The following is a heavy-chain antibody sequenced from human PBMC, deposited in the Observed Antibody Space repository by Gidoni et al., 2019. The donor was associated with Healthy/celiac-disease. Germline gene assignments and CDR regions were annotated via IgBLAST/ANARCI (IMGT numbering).Heavy chain of an antibody. CDR3: ARGGRNDAFDI. CDR1: GGSVSSGIYY. Sequence: QVQLQESGPGLVKPSETLSLTCTVSGGSVSSGIYYWSWIRQPPGKGLEWIGYIYYSGSTNYNPSLKSRVTISVDTSKNQFSLKLSSVTAADTAVYYCARGGRNDAFDIWGQGTMVTVSS. D-gene: IGHD3-10*01. J-gene: IGHJ3*02. CDR2: IYYSGST. V-gene: IGHV4-61*01.